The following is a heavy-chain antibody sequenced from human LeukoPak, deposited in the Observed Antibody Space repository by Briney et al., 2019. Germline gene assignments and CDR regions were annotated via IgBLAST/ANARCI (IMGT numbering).Heavy chain of an antibody. CDR2: MNPNSGNT. J-gene: IGHJ4*02. CDR3: ARVAGDSSGYVDY. V-gene: IGHV1-8*01. CDR1: GYTFTSYD. D-gene: IGHD3-22*01. Sequence: EASVKVSCKASGYTFTSYDINWVRQATGQGLEWMGWMNPNSGNTGYAQKFQGRVTMTRNTSISTAYMELSSLRSEHTAVYYCARVAGDSSGYVDYWGQGTLVTVSS.